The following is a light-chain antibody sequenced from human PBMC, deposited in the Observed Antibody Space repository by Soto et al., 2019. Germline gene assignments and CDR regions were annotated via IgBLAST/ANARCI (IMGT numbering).Light chain of an antibody. CDR1: QSVSSN. CDR2: GAS. J-gene: IGKJ4*01. V-gene: IGKV3-15*01. CDR3: QQYNNWPLT. Sequence: EIVMTQSPATLSVSPGERATLSCRASQSVSSNLAWYQQKPGQAPRLFIYGASTRPTGIPARFSGSGSGTEFTLTISSLQSEDFAVYYCQQYNNWPLTFGGGTKVEIK.